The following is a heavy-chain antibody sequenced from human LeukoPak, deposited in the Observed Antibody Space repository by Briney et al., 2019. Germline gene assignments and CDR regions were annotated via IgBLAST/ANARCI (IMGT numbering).Heavy chain of an antibody. D-gene: IGHD3-22*01. CDR2: IYTSGST. V-gene: IGHV4-4*07. Sequence: SETLSLTCTVSGGSISSYYWSWIRQPAGKGLEWIGRIYTSGSTNYNPSLKSRVTMSVDTSKNQFSLKLSSVTAADTAVYYCARDPYYYGSSGYYYRDAFDIWGQGTMVTVSS. CDR1: GGSISSYY. J-gene: IGHJ3*02. CDR3: ARDPYYYGSSGYYYRDAFDI.